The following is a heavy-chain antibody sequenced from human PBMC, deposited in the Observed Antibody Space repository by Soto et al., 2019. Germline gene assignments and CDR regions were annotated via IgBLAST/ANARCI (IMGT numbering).Heavy chain of an antibody. Sequence: SLRLSCAASEFTFSRYSMNWVRQAPGKGLEWVSYIGITSAYIFYADSVKGRFTISRDNAKNSLYLQMNSLGAEDTAVYYCAREWYGEFIWGQGTLVTVSS. CDR1: EFTFSRYS. D-gene: IGHD3-10*01. J-gene: IGHJ4*02. CDR2: IGITSAYI. CDR3: AREWYGEFI. V-gene: IGHV3-21*01.